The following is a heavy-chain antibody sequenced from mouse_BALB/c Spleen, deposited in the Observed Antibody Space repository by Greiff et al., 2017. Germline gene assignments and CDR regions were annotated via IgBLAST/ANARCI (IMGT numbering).Heavy chain of an antibody. J-gene: IGHJ2*01. CDR3: KRNYYRYDGYYFDY. CDR1: GYTFTDHA. V-gene: IGHV1S53*03. CDR2: ISPGNGDI. D-gene: IGHD2-14*01. Sequence: VQLVESDTELVKPGASVKISCQASGYTFTDHAIHWVKQRPEQGLEWIGYISPGNGDIKYNEKFKGKATLTADKSSSTAYMQLNSLTSEDSAVYFGKRNYYRYDGYYFDYWGQGTTLTVSS.